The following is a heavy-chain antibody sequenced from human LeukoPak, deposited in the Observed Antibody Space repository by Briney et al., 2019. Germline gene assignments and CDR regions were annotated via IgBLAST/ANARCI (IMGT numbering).Heavy chain of an antibody. D-gene: IGHD2-15*01. V-gene: IGHV3-30*18. CDR1: GFTFSSYG. Sequence: AGGSLRLSCAASGFTFSSYGMPWVRQAPGKGLEWVAVISYDGSNKYYADSVKGRFTISRDNSKNTLYLQMNSLRAEDTAVYYCAKDRSVVVAALDYWGQGTLVTVSS. CDR2: ISYDGSNK. CDR3: AKDRSVVVAALDY. J-gene: IGHJ4*02.